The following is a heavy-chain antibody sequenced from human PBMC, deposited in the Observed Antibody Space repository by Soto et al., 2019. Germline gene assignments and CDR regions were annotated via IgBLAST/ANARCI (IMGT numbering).Heavy chain of an antibody. CDR2: INAGSGNT. J-gene: IGHJ5*02. V-gene: IGHV1-3*01. CDR1: GYTSTNYG. Sequence: ASVKVSCKASGYTSTNYGMHWVRQAPGQRLEWMGWINAGSGNTKYSQKFQGRITITRDTSASTVYMGLSSLRSEDTAVYYCARDVTYYDSSGRNWFDPWGQGTLVTVSS. CDR3: ARDVTYYDSSGRNWFDP. D-gene: IGHD3-22*01.